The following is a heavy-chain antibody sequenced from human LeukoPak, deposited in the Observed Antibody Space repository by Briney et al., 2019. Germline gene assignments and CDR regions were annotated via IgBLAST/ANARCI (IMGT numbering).Heavy chain of an antibody. J-gene: IGHJ4*02. CDR2: LSSSASSI. V-gene: IGHV3-23*01. CDR3: AKDPGSGTSY. CDR1: GFTFSTYA. Sequence: GGSLRLSCAASGFTFSTYAMSWVRQSPGKGLEWVSTLSSSASSIYYADSVKGRFTISRDNSKNTLFLQMNSLRVEDTAIYYCAKDPGSGTSYWGQGTLVAASS. D-gene: IGHD3-10*01.